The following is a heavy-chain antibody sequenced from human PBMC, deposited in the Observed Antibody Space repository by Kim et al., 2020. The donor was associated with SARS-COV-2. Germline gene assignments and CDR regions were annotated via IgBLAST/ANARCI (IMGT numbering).Heavy chain of an antibody. J-gene: IGHJ6*03. D-gene: IGHD6-13*01. V-gene: IGHV1-8*01. CDR1: GYTFTSYD. Sequence: ASVKVSCKASGYTFTSYDINWVRQATGQGLEWMGWMNPNSGNTGYAQKFQGRVTMTRNTSISTAYMELSSLRSEDTAVYYCARALSSSSWYRYYYYYYRDVWGKGTTVTVSS. CDR3: ARALSSSSWYRYYYYYYRDV. CDR2: MNPNSGNT.